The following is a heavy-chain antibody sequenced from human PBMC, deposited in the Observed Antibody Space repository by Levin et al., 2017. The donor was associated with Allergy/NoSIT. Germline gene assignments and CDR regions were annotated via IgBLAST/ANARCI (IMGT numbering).Heavy chain of an antibody. V-gene: IGHV1-18*01. CDR1: GYTFTSYG. CDR2: ISAYNGNT. Sequence: RASVKVSCKASGYTFTSYGISWVRQAPGQGLEWMGWISAYNGNTNYAQKLQGRVTMTTDTSTSTAYMELRSLRSDDTAVYYCARDGLVVYAIDTFDIWGQGTMVTVSS. CDR3: ARDGLVVYAIDTFDI. D-gene: IGHD2-8*02. J-gene: IGHJ3*02.